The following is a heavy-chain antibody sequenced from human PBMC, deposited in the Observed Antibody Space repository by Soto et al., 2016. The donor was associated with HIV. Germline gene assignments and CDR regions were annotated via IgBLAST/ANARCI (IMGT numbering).Heavy chain of an antibody. D-gene: IGHD3-10*01. CDR2: ISSSAGST. Sequence: EVQLLESGGGLVQPGGSLRLSCAASGFTFSSYAMGWVRQAPGKGLEWVSTISSSAGSTFYGDSVRGRFTISRDNSKNMLHLQMDSLRAEDTAVYYCAKTHISGSFNTRRPFDFWGQGTLVTVSS. CDR1: GFTFSSYA. J-gene: IGHJ4*02. CDR3: AKTHISGSFNTRRPFDF. V-gene: IGHV3-23*01.